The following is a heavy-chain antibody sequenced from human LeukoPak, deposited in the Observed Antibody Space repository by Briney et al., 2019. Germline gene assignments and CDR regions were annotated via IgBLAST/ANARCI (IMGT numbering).Heavy chain of an antibody. CDR3: ARRYESSGYAYDY. D-gene: IGHD3-22*01. J-gene: IGHJ4*02. V-gene: IGHV4-39*01. CDR1: GVSITSYSHN. CDR2: FHFSGAI. Sequence: SETLSPTCTVSGVSITSYSHNYDWIRQPPGKGLEWIGGFHFSGAINYNPSLKSRVTIFVDTSKKQISLKLNSVTAADTAVYYCARRYESSGYAYDYWGQGILVTVSS.